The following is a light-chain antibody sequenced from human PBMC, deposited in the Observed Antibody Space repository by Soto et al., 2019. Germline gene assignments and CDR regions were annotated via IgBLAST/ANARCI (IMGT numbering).Light chain of an antibody. V-gene: IGKV1-5*01. CDR3: QQTYRTPLT. CDR1: QSISYK. CDR2: DAS. Sequence: DIQMTQSPSTLSASVGDRVTITCRASQSISYKLAWYQHKPGKAPKLLIYDASGLQSGVPSRFSGSGSGTEFTLTISSLQPHDFATYSCQQTYRTPLTFGGGTKVVIK. J-gene: IGKJ4*01.